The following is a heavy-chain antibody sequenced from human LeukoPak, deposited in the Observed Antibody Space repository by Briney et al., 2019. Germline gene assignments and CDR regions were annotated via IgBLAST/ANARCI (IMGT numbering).Heavy chain of an antibody. D-gene: IGHD3-16*02. V-gene: IGHV1-18*01. CDR3: ARELITFGGVIAAFDY. CDR2: ISAYNGNT. CDR1: GYTFTSYG. J-gene: IGHJ4*02. Sequence: ASVKVSCKASGYTFTSYGISWVRQAPGQGLEWMGWISAYNGNTNYAQKLQGRVTMTTDTSTSTAYMELRSLRPDDTAVYYCARELITFGGVIAAFDYWGQGTLVTVSS.